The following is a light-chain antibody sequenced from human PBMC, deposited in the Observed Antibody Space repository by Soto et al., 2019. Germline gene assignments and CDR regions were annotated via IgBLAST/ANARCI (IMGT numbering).Light chain of an antibody. CDR2: GNS. V-gene: IGLV1-40*01. Sequence: VLTQPPSVSGAPGQRVTISCTGSSSNIGAGYDVHWYQQLPGTAPKLLIYGNSNRPSGVPDRFSGSKSGTSASLAITGLQAEDEADYYCQSYDSSLSGFVVFGGGTKVTVL. J-gene: IGLJ2*01. CDR1: SSNIGAGYD. CDR3: QSYDSSLSGFVV.